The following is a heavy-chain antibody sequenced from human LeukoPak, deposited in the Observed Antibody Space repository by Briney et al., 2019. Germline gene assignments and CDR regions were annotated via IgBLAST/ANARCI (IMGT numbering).Heavy chain of an antibody. Sequence: PSETLSLTCTVSGGSISSYYWSWIRQPPGKGLEWIGYIYYSGSTNYNPSLKSRVTISVDTSKNQFSLKLSSVTAADTAVYYCARAQPTRRGCAFDIWGQGTMVTVSS. V-gene: IGHV4-59*01. CDR2: IYYSGST. CDR1: GGSISSYY. J-gene: IGHJ3*02. CDR3: ARAQPTRRGCAFDI.